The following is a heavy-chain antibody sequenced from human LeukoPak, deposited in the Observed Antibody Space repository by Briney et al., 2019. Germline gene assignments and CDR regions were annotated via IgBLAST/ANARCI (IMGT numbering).Heavy chain of an antibody. CDR1: GFTFSSYA. D-gene: IGHD2-2*02. Sequence: GRSLRLSCAASGFTFSSYAMHWVRQAPGKGLEWVAVISYDGSNKYYADSEKGRFTISRDNSKNTLYLQMNSLRAEDTAVYYCARDYRIVPAAIIPYYYGMDVWGQGTTVTVSS. CDR2: ISYDGSNK. CDR3: ARDYRIVPAAIIPYYYGMDV. J-gene: IGHJ6*02. V-gene: IGHV3-30*04.